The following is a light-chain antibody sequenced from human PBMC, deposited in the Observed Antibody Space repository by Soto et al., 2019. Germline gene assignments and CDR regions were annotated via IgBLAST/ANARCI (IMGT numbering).Light chain of an antibody. CDR2: GAS. CDR1: QSVSSSS. CDR3: QQYGSSPLFT. Sequence: IVLTQSPGTLSLSPGETATLSCRASQSVSSSSLAWYQQKPGQAPRLLIYGASSRATGIPDRFSGSGSGTDFTLTISRLEPEDFAVYYCQQYGSSPLFTFGPGTKVDIK. J-gene: IGKJ3*01. V-gene: IGKV3-20*01.